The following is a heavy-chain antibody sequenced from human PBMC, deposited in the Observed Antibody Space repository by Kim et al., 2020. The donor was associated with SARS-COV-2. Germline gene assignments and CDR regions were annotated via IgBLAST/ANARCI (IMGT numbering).Heavy chain of an antibody. J-gene: IGHJ3*02. CDR3: ANDQGAVAAHSAIDI. CDR1: GFTFSSYG. V-gene: IGHV3-30*18. CDR2: ISYDGSNK. Sequence: GGSLRLSCAASGFTFSSYGMHWVRQAPGKGLEWVAVISYDGSNKYYADSVKGRFTISRDNSKNTLYLQMNSLRAEDTAVYYCANDQGAVAAHSAIDIWG. D-gene: IGHD6-19*01.